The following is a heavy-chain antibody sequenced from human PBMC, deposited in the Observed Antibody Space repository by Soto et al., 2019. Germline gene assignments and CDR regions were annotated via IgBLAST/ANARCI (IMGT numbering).Heavy chain of an antibody. J-gene: IGHJ4*02. D-gene: IGHD2-15*01. Sequence: QVQLVESGGGVVQPGRSLRLSCAASGFIFSSYGMHWVRQAPGKGLEWVAVISYEGSHTYYADSVKGRFTITRDNSKNTLYLQMNSLRPEETAVYYCAKEVHCGGGSCSWSEGFDYWGQGTLLTVSS. CDR1: GFIFSSYG. V-gene: IGHV3-30*18. CDR3: AKEVHCGGGSCSWSEGFDY. CDR2: ISYEGSHT.